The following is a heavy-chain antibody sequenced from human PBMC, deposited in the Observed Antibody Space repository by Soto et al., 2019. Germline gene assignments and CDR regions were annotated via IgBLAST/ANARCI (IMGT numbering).Heavy chain of an antibody. Sequence: QVQLVESGGGVVQPGRSLRLSCAASGFTFSSYGMHWVRQAPGKGLEWVAVIWYDGSNKYYADSVKGRFTISRDNSKNTLYLQMNSLRDEDTAVYYCARDRVLGGGQQLVRLAYWGQGTLVTVSS. CDR2: IWYDGSNK. D-gene: IGHD6-13*01. V-gene: IGHV3-33*01. J-gene: IGHJ4*02. CDR1: GFTFSSYG. CDR3: ARDRVLGGGQQLVRLAY.